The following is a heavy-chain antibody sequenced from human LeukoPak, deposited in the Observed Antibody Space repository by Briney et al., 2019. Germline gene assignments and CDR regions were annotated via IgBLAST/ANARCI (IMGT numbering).Heavy chain of an antibody. CDR3: ARAKAYHDSSGPYRTFYFDL. D-gene: IGHD3-22*01. J-gene: IGHJ5*02. Sequence: ALVKVSCKAFGYTFTGQYLHLVRQAPGQGLEWMGGIDPNSGDTNYAQRFEDRVTMTGDTSISTAYMEMGWLTSEDAAIYSCARAKAYHDSSGPYRTFYFDLWGQATLVTVSS. V-gene: IGHV1-2*02. CDR2: IDPNSGDT. CDR1: GYTFTGQY.